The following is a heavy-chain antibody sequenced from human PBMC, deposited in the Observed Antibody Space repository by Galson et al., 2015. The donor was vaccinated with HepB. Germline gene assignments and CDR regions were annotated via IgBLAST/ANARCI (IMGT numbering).Heavy chain of an antibody. Sequence: SLRLSCAASGFIFSDYAMKWVRQAPGKGLEWVSSISGSGDSTFYADSVKGRFTISRDNSKNTLYLQMSSLRAEDTAAYYCARGAGIFDSWGQGTLVTVSS. CDR3: ARGAGIFDS. CDR2: ISGSGDST. V-gene: IGHV3-23*01. J-gene: IGHJ4*02. CDR1: GFIFSDYA. D-gene: IGHD3-10*01.